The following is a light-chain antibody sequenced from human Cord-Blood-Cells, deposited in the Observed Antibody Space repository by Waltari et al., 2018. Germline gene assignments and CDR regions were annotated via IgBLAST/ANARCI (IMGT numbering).Light chain of an antibody. CDR1: SSDLGGYNY. V-gene: IGLV2-14*03. Sequence: QSALTQPASVSGSPAQSITLSCTGTSSDLGGYNYVSWYQQHPGKAPKLMIYDVSNRPSGVSNRFSGSKSGNTASLTISGLQAEDEADYYCSSYTSSSTLYVFGTGTKVTVL. CDR2: DVS. CDR3: SSYTSSSTLYV. J-gene: IGLJ1*01.